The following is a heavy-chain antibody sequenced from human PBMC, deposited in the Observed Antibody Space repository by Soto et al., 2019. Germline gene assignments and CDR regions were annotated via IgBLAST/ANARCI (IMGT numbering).Heavy chain of an antibody. V-gene: IGHV3-66*01. CDR3: ARDSYYDILTGQGRDAFDI. Sequence: EVQLVESGGGLVQPGGSLRLSCAASGSTVTSNFMSWVRQAPGKGLEWVSVIYSGGSTYYADSVKGRFTISRDNSKNTLYLQMNSLRAEDTAVYYCARDSYYDILTGQGRDAFDIWGQGTMVTVSS. CDR1: GSTVTSNF. CDR2: IYSGGST. D-gene: IGHD3-9*01. J-gene: IGHJ3*02.